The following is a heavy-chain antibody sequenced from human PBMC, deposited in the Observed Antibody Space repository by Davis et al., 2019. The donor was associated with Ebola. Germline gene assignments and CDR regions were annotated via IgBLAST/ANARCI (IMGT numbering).Heavy chain of an antibody. D-gene: IGHD3-3*01. V-gene: IGHV3-11*01. Sequence: GESLKISCAASGFTFSDYYMSWIRQAPGKGLEWVSYISSSGSTIYYADSVKGRFTISRDNAKNSLYLQMNSLRAEDTAVYYCARIQYYDFWSGYYNDYWGQGTLVTVSS. CDR1: GFTFSDYY. CDR3: ARIQYYDFWSGYYNDY. CDR2: ISSSGSTI. J-gene: IGHJ4*02.